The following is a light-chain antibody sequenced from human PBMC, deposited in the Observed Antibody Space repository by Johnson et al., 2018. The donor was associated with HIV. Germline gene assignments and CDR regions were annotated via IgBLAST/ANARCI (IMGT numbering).Light chain of an antibody. V-gene: IGLV1-51*02. Sequence: QSVLSQPPSVSAAPGQKVTISCSGSSSNIGNNYVSWYQQLPGTAPKLLIYENNKRPSGIPDRFSGPKSGTSATLGITGLPTGDEADYYCGTWYSSLSAGGVFGTGTKVTVL. CDR1: SSNIGNNY. CDR3: GTWYSSLSAGGV. CDR2: ENN. J-gene: IGLJ1*01.